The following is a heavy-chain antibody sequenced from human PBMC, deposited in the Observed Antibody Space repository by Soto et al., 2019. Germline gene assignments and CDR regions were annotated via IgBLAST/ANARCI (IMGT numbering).Heavy chain of an antibody. D-gene: IGHD3-16*02. CDR3: AGRNSLASVSLKFRELSNYKWIDP. Sequence: QLQLQESGPGLVKPSETLSLTCTVSGDSITNSNYYWGWFRQPPGKGLEWIASIYYIGSTYYNPSHKSRVNISVDPSNNQFSLNLNSVTASDTAVYYCAGRNSLASVSLKFRELSNYKWIDPWGPGTLVTVSS. J-gene: IGHJ5*02. V-gene: IGHV4-39*01. CDR1: GDSITNSNYY. CDR2: IYYIGST.